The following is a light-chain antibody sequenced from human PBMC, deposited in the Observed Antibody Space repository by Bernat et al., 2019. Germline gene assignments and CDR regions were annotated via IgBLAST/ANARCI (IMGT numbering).Light chain of an antibody. Sequence: EIVLTQSPGTLSLSPGETATLSSRASQSVSSSYLAWYQQKPGQAPRLLMYGASSRATGIPDRFSGSGSGTDFTLTISRLEPEDFEVYYCQKYGNSPQAYTFGQGTKLEIK. CDR2: GAS. V-gene: IGKV3-20*01. CDR3: QKYGNSPQAYT. CDR1: QSVSSSY. J-gene: IGKJ2*01.